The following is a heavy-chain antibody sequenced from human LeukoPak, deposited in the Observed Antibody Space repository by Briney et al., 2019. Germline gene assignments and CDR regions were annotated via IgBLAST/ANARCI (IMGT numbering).Heavy chain of an antibody. Sequence: GGSLRLSCAASGFTFSGSAMQWVRQAPGKGLEWVSSIGDSDGETHYADSVKGRFTNNRDNSKNTLYLQLRSLRGDDTAVYYCARNSGWYGDSWGQGTLVTVSS. D-gene: IGHD6-19*01. V-gene: IGHV3-23*01. J-gene: IGHJ5*01. CDR2: IGDSDGET. CDR3: ARNSGWYGDS. CDR1: GFTFSGSA.